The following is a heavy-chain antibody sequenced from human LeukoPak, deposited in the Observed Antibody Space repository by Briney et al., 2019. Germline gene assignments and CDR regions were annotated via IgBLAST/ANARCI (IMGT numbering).Heavy chain of an antibody. V-gene: IGHV3-23*01. CDR2: ISGGGGST. D-gene: IGHD3-16*01. CDR1: GFTFSSYA. CDR3: ALRDITDYVWGKANGDAFDI. Sequence: GGSLRLSCAASGFTFSSYAMRWVRQAPGKGLEWVSAISGGGGSTYYADSVKGRFTISRDNAKNSLYLQMNSLRAEDTAVYYCALRDITDYVWGKANGDAFDIWGQGTMVTVSS. J-gene: IGHJ3*02.